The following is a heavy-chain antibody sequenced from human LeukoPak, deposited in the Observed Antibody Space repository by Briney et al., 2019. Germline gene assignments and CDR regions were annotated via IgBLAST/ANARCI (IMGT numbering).Heavy chain of an antibody. CDR1: GGTFSSYA. D-gene: IGHD3-10*01. J-gene: IGHJ4*02. CDR2: IIPILGIA. CDR3: ARSPWFGELLSFDY. V-gene: IGHV1-69*04. Sequence: ASVKVSCKASGGTFSSYAISWVRQAPGQGLEWMGRIIPILGIANYAQKFQGRITITADKSTSTAYMELSSLRSGDTAVYYCARSPWFGELLSFDYWGQGTLVTVSS.